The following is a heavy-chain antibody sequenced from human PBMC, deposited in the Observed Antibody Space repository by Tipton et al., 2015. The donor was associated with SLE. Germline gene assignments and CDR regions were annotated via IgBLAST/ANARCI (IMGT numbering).Heavy chain of an antibody. CDR3: ASPSGSRDY. V-gene: IGHV4-39*07. Sequence: VKPSETLSLTCTVSGGSISSSSYYWGWIRQPPGKGLEWIGSIYYSGSTYYNPSLKGRVTISVDTSKNQFSLKLSSVTAADTAVYYCASPSGSRDYWGQRTLVTVSS. J-gene: IGHJ4*02. D-gene: IGHD1-26*01. CDR2: IYYSGST. CDR1: GGSISSSSYY.